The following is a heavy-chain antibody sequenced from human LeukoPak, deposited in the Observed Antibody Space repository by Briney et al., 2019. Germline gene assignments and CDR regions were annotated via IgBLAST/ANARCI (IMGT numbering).Heavy chain of an antibody. CDR1: GFTFSSYA. CDR3: ARVVGNGYFDWLTFDY. V-gene: IGHV3-23*01. CDR2: ISGSGGST. Sequence: GGSLRLSCAASGFTFSSYAMSGVRQAPGKGLEWVSAISGSGGSTYYADSVKGRFTISRDNSKNTLYLQMNSLRAEDTAVYYCARVVGNGYFDWLTFDYWGQGTLVTVSS. D-gene: IGHD3-9*01. J-gene: IGHJ4*02.